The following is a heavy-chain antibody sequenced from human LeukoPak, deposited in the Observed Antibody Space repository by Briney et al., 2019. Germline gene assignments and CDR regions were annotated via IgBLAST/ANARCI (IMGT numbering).Heavy chain of an antibody. CDR2: TTNKANSYNT. CDR3: GREGGYGLTDY. CDR1: GFTFSDHH. V-gene: IGHV3-72*01. D-gene: IGHD4-17*01. Sequence: GGSLRLSCAASGFTFSDHHMNWARQAPGKGLEWVGRTTNKANSYNTEYAASVKGRFTISRDDSKNSLYLQTNSLKIEDTAVYYCGREGGYGLTDYWGQGTLVTVSS. J-gene: IGHJ4*02.